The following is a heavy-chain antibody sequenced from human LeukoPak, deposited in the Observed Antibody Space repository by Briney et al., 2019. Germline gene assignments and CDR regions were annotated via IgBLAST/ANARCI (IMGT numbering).Heavy chain of an antibody. CDR2: ISLAGQS. J-gene: IGHJ4*02. Sequence: PSETLSLTCGVSGGSISGTNWWSWVRQPPGQGLEWIGEISLAGQSNYNPSLNGRVTMSLDKSSNQLSLHLTSVTAADTATYFCSRESGPFCPFGYWGQGTLVIVSS. CDR1: GGSISGTNW. CDR3: SRESGPFCPFGY. V-gene: IGHV4/OR15-8*02. D-gene: IGHD1-26*01.